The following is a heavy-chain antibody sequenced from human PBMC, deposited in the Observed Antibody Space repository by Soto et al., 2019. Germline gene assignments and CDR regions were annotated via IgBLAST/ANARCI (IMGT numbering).Heavy chain of an antibody. CDR3: ANEYTSGKA. D-gene: IGHD1-1*01. CDR2: ISYNGRST. CDR1: GFTFSSYG. J-gene: IGHJ5*02. Sequence: PGGSLRLSCAASGFTFSSYGMHWVRQAPGKGLQWVAVISYNGRSTYYADSVKGRFTISRDNSKNTVYLQMNSLRADDAAVYYCANEYTSGKAWGQGTMVTVCS. V-gene: IGHV3-30*18.